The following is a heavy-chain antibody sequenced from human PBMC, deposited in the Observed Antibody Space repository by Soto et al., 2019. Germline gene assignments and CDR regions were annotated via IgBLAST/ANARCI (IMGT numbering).Heavy chain of an antibody. V-gene: IGHV4-59*01. CDR1: GSSISSYY. CDR3: ARARRIDDFWSGPRAYGMDV. J-gene: IGHJ6*02. D-gene: IGHD3-3*01. Sequence: SETLSLTCTVSGSSISSYYWSWIRQPPGKGLEWIGYIYYSGSTNYNPSLKSRVTISVDTSKNQFSLKLSSVTAADTAVYYCARARRIDDFWSGPRAYGMDVWGQGTTVTVSS. CDR2: IYYSGST.